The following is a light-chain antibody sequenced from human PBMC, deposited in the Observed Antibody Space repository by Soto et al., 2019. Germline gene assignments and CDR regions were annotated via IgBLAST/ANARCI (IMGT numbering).Light chain of an antibody. CDR2: DAS. Sequence: EIVLTQSPATLSLSPGERATLSCRASQSVSSYLAWYQQQPGQAPRLLIYDASNRATGIPARCSGSGSGTDFTLTISILEPEDFAVDYCQQRSNWPPYTFGQGTKLEIK. V-gene: IGKV3-11*01. CDR3: QQRSNWPPYT. J-gene: IGKJ2*01. CDR1: QSVSSY.